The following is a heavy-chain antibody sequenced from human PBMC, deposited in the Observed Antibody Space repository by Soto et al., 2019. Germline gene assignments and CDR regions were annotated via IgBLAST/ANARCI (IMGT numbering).Heavy chain of an antibody. CDR1: GFTFRGSA. D-gene: IGHD2-15*01. CDR2: IRTKANSYAT. Sequence: EVQLVESGGGLVQPGASLKLSCAASGFTFRGSAMHWVRQASGKGLEWVGRIRTKANSYATAYAASVQGRFTISRDDSKSTAYLQMNSLKTEDTAVYYCTGSLLAYCSGGKCHTDYYYYGMDVWGPWTAVTVSS. J-gene: IGHJ6*02. V-gene: IGHV3-73*02. CDR3: TGSLLAYCSGGKCHTDYYYYGMDV.